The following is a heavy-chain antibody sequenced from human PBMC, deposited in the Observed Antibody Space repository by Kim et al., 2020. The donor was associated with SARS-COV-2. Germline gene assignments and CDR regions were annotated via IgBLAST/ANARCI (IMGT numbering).Heavy chain of an antibody. Sequence: GGSLRLSCAASGFSFSNHWMTWVRQAPGRGPEWVANIKQHGSEKYYVGSVRGRFTISRDDAKNSPYLQMNSLRAEDTAIYYCARNNAMDVWGQGTTVTVSS. J-gene: IGHJ6*02. CDR1: GFSFSNHW. CDR2: IKQHGSEK. CDR3: ARNNAMDV. V-gene: IGHV3-7*03.